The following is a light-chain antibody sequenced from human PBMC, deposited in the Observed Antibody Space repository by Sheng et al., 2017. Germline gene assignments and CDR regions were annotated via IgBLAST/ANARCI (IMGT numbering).Light chain of an antibody. Sequence: AIRMTQSPSSFSASTGDRVTITCRASQGISSYLAWYQQKPGKAPKLLIYKASTLQSGVPSRFSGSGSGTEFTLTINSLQSEDFATYYCQQYNSYLWTFGQGTKVEIK. V-gene: IGKV1-8*01. CDR3: QQYNSYLWT. CDR1: QGISSY. CDR2: KAS. J-gene: IGKJ1*01.